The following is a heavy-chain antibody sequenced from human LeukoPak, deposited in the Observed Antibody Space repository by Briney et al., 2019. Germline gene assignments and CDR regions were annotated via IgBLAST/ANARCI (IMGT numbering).Heavy chain of an antibody. V-gene: IGHV3-9*01. D-gene: IGHD6-25*01. Sequence: PGGSLRLSCAASGFTFDDYGMSWVRQAPGKGLEWVSGISWNSGSIGYADSVKGRFTISRDNAKNSLYLQMNSLRAEDTALYYCAKASGATRWFDPWGQGTLVTVSS. CDR1: GFTFDDYG. J-gene: IGHJ5*02. CDR2: ISWNSGSI. CDR3: AKASGATRWFDP.